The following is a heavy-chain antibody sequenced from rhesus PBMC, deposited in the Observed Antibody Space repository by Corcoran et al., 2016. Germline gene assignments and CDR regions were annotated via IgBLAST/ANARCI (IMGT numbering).Heavy chain of an antibody. V-gene: IGHV4-122*02. CDR1: GYSISSGYG. CDR3: AREIPLGYCTGSGCSPEYYFDY. J-gene: IGHJ4*01. Sequence: QLQLQESGPGLVKPSETLSLTCAVSGYSISSGYGWSWIRHPPGKGLEWIGYISYSGSTSYNPSLKIRVTMSRDTSKYQFSLKLSSVTAADTAVYYCAREIPLGYCTGSGCSPEYYFDYWGQGVLVTVSS. D-gene: IGHD2-21*01. CDR2: ISYSGST.